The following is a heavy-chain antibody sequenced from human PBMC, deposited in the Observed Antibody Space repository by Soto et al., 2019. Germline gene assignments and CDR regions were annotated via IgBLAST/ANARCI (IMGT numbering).Heavy chain of an antibody. D-gene: IGHD3-3*01. Sequence: SETLSLTCTVSGGSISGHYWSWIRQPPGKXLQYIGYISYSGSTNYNPSLKSRVTISVDTSNNQFSLRLSSVTAADTAVYYCARDVGLQHDTGYYDFWSGKNNWFDPWGQGTLVTVSS. CDR3: ARDVGLQHDTGYYDFWSGKNNWFDP. CDR1: GGSISGHY. J-gene: IGHJ5*02. CDR2: ISYSGST. V-gene: IGHV4-59*11.